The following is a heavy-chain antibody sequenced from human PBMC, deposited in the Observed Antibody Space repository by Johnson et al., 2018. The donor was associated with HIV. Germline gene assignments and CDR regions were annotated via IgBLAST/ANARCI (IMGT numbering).Heavy chain of an antibody. V-gene: IGHV3-74*01. CDR2: INNDGRST. CDR3: ARERIGYSSSGDAFDI. D-gene: IGHD6-13*01. J-gene: IGHJ3*02. CDR1: GFTFSSYW. Sequence: VQLVESGGGLVQPGGSLRLSCAASGFTFSSYWMHWVRQAPGQGLVWVSRINNDGRSTTYADSVKGRFTISRDNAKNTLYRQRNSLRAEDTAVYYCARERIGYSSSGDAFDIWGQGTMVTVSS.